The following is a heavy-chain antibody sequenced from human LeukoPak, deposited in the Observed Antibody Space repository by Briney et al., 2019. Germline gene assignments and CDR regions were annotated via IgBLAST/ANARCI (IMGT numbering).Heavy chain of an antibody. CDR2: IWYDGSND. D-gene: IGHD2-15*01. V-gene: IGHV3-33*01. Sequence: PGGSLRLSCAASGFTLSQYAMHWVRQAPGKGLEWVAAIWYDGSNDYYADSVKGRFTISRDNYKNTLSLQMNSLRAEDTAVYYCAREADCSGGSCYRGAFDIWGQGTMVTVSS. CDR1: GFTLSQYA. CDR3: AREADCSGGSCYRGAFDI. J-gene: IGHJ3*02.